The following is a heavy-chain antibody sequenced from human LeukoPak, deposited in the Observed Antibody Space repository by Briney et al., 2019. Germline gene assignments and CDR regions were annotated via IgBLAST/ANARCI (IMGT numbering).Heavy chain of an antibody. V-gene: IGHV3-7*01. Sequence: GGSLRLSCAASGFTFSNSWMSWVRQAPEKGLEWVANIKPDGSEQHSVDSVKGRFTISRDNAKNSLYLQMNSLRAEDTAVYYCAKDYDFWDYWGQGTLVTVSS. CDR1: GFTFSNSW. CDR3: AKDYDFWDY. J-gene: IGHJ4*02. D-gene: IGHD3-3*01. CDR2: IKPDGSEQ.